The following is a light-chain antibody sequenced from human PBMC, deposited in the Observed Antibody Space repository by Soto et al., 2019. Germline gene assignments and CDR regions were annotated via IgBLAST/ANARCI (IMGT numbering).Light chain of an antibody. J-gene: IGLJ3*02. CDR1: SSNIGAGYD. CDR2: GNS. V-gene: IGLV1-40*01. CDR3: QSYDSSLSGSV. Sequence: QSALTQPPSVSGAPGLRVTISCTGSSSNIGAGYDVHWYQQLPGTAPKLLIYGNSNRPSGVPDRFSGSKSGTSASLAITGLQAEDEADYYCQSYDSSLSGSVFGGGTKLTVL.